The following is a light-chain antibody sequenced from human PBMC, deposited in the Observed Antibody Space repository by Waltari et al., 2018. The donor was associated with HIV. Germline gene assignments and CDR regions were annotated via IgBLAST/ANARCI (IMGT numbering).Light chain of an antibody. J-gene: IGKJ2*02. CDR2: AAS. V-gene: IGKV1-39*01. CDR3: QQSFSTPST. Sequence: DIQMTQSPSSLSASVGDRVTIACRASQSISNYFNWYHQKPGKAPKLLIYAASSLQSGVPSMFSGSGSGTDFTLTISSLQPEDFATYYCQQSFSTPSTFGQGTKLEI. CDR1: QSISNY.